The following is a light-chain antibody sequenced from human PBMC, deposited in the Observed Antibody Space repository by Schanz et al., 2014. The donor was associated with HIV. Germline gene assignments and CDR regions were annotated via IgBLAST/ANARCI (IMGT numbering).Light chain of an antibody. V-gene: IGLV2-8*01. CDR2: EVS. CDR1: SSDVGGYNY. J-gene: IGLJ2*01. Sequence: QSVLTQPPSASGSPGQSVTISCTGTSSDVGGYNYVSWYQQHPGKAPKLMIYEVSKRPSGVSNRVSGSKSGNTASLTISGLQAEDEADYYCSSYTDNDTPHVVFGGGTKLTVL. CDR3: SSYTDNDTPHVV.